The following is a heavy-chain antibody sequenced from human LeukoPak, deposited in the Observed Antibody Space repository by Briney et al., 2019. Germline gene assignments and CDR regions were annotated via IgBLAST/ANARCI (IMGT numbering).Heavy chain of an antibody. D-gene: IGHD3-10*01. CDR3: ARDKYGSGSYSWSKRLDS. Sequence: GGSLRLSCAASGFTFSNAWMSWVRQAPGKGLEWVGHIKSKTDGGTTDYAAPVKGRFTISRDDSKNTLYLQMNNLRAEDTAVYYCARDKYGSGSYSWSKRLDSWGQGTLVTVSS. CDR2: IKSKTDGGTT. CDR1: GFTFSNAW. J-gene: IGHJ4*02. V-gene: IGHV3-15*01.